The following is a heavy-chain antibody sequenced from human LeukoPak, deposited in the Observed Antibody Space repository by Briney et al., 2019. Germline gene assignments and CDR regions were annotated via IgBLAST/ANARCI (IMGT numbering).Heavy chain of an antibody. CDR2: ISGNGGNT. CDR1: GFTFTNYD. Sequence: GGSLRLSCAASGFTFTNYDMSWFRQDPGKELEWVSAISGNGGNTCYADSVKGRFTISRDNSKNTLYLQMNSLRAEDTAVYYCARAIVYWFFDLWGRGTLVTVSS. CDR3: ARAIVYWFFDL. J-gene: IGHJ2*01. V-gene: IGHV3-23*01. D-gene: IGHD3-22*01.